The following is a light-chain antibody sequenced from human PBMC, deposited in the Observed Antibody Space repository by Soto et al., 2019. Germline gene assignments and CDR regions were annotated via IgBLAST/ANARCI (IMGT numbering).Light chain of an antibody. Sequence: QSALTQPPSASGTPGQRVTISCSGSRSNIGSNPVNWYQQLPGTAPKLLIYSDDQRPSGVPDRVSGSKSGTSASLAISGLRSGDEADYYCATRDDSLNGPVFGGGTKLTVL. CDR2: SDD. J-gene: IGLJ3*02. V-gene: IGLV1-44*01. CDR1: RSNIGSNP. CDR3: ATRDDSLNGPV.